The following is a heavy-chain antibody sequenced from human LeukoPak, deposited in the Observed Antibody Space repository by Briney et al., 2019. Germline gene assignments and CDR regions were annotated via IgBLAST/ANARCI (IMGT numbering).Heavy chain of an antibody. CDR1: GFTFSSYG. J-gene: IGHJ4*02. CDR2: IRYDGSNK. Sequence: GGSLRLSCAASGFTFSSYGMHWVRQAPGKGLEWVAFIRYDGSNKYYADSVKGRFTISRDNSKNTLYLQMNSLRAEDTAVYCCAKDRPYYDSSGYTDPALDYWGQGTLVTVSS. V-gene: IGHV3-30*02. D-gene: IGHD3-22*01. CDR3: AKDRPYYDSSGYTDPALDY.